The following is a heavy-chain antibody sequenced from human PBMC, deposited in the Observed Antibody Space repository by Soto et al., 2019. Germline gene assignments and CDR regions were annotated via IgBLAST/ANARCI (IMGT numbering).Heavy chain of an antibody. CDR3: ARGARRYSSSWSPRFDP. CDR2: IYYSGST. J-gene: IGHJ5*02. V-gene: IGHV4-30-4*01. CDR1: GGSISSGDYY. Sequence: SETLSLTCTVSGGSISSGDYYWSWIRQPPGKGLEWIGYIYYSGSTYYNPSLKSRVTISVDTSKNQFSLKLSSVTAADTAVYYCARGARRYSSSWSPRFDPWGQGTLVTVSS. D-gene: IGHD6-13*01.